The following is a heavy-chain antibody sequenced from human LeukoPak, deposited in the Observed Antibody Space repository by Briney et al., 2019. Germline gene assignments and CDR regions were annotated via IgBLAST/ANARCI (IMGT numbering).Heavy chain of an antibody. J-gene: IGHJ4*02. CDR2: IWYGGSNK. V-gene: IGHV3-33*08. CDR1: GFTFSSYG. Sequence: PGGSLRLSCAASGFTFSSYGMHWVRQAPGKGLEWVAVIWYGGSNKYYADSVKGQFTISRDNSKNTLYLQMNSLRAEDTAVYYCATDAGRDPINYFDYWGQGTLVTVSS. D-gene: IGHD3-10*01. CDR3: ATDAGRDPINYFDY.